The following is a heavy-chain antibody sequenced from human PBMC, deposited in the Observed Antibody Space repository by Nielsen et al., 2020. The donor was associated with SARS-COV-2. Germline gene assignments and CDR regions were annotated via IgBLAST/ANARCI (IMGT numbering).Heavy chain of an antibody. CDR1: GGSISSYY. Sequence: SETLSLTCTVSGGSISSYYWSWIRQPPGKGLEWIGYIYYSGSTNYNPSLKSRVTISVDTSKNQFSLKLSSVTAADTAVYYCARGYSYGYYYYYGMDVWGQGTTVTVSS. J-gene: IGHJ6*02. V-gene: IGHV4-59*12. CDR3: ARGYSYGYYYYYGMDV. CDR2: IYYSGST. D-gene: IGHD5-18*01.